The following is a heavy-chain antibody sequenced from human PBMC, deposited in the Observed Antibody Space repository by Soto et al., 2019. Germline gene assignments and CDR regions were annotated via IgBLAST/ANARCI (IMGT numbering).Heavy chain of an antibody. V-gene: IGHV4-31*03. J-gene: IGHJ5*02. CDR2: IYYTGST. Sequence: QVQLQESGPGLVKPSQTLSLTCTVSGGSISSGGYYWSWIRQHPGKGLEWVGYIYYTGSTYYNPSPESRVTISVDTSKNQCSRKLSSVTAEDTGVYYCARLTRVVRGVTFVWFDPWGQGTLVTVSS. CDR3: ARLTRVVRGVTFVWFDP. CDR1: GGSISSGGYY. D-gene: IGHD3-10*01.